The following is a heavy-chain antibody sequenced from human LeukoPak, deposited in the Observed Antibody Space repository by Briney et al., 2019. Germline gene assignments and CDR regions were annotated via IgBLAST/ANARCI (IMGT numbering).Heavy chain of an antibody. CDR3: ARGGDGYLSGYFDL. CDR2: INIDGSST. J-gene: IGHJ2*01. V-gene: IGHV3-74*01. D-gene: IGHD5-24*01. CDR1: GFTFSSYW. Sequence: PGGSLRLSCAASGFTFSSYWMHWVRQAPGKGLVWVSQINIDGSSTSYADSVKGRFTISKDSAKNSLFLQMNSLRDDDTAVYYCARGGDGYLSGYFDLWGRGTLVTVSS.